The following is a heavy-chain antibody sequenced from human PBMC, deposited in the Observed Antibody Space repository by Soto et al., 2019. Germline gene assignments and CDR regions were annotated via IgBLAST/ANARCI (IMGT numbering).Heavy chain of an antibody. V-gene: IGHV3-23*01. D-gene: IGHD6-13*01. CDR2: IRGRGDST. CDR1: GFTFSSYS. J-gene: IGHJ4*02. CDR3: AKASGSSWPYYFDS. Sequence: GGSLRLSCAASGFTFSSYSMNWVRQAPGKGLEWVSAIRGRGDSTYYQDSVKGRFTISRDNSENTLYLQLNSLRTEDTALYYCAKASGSSWPYYFDSWGQGTLVTAPQ.